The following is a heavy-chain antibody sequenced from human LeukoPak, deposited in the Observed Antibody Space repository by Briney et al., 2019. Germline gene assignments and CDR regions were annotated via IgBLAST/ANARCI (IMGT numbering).Heavy chain of an antibody. Sequence: SQTLSLTCTVSGGSISRGGYYWSWIRQHPGKGLEWIAYIYYSGSTYYHPSLKSRVTISVDTSKNQFSLKLSSVTAADTAVYYCARETGASGYFDYWGQGTLVTVSS. CDR1: GGSISRGGYY. V-gene: IGHV4-31*03. CDR3: ARETGASGYFDY. CDR2: IYYSGST. D-gene: IGHD3-10*01. J-gene: IGHJ4*02.